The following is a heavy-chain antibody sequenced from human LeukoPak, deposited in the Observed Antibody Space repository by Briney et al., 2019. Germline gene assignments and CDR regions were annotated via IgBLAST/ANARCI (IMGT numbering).Heavy chain of an antibody. CDR1: GFTFSSYS. Sequence: GGSLRLSCAASGFTFSSYSMNWVRQAPGKGLEWVSSISSSSSYIYYADSVKGRFTISRDNAKNSLYLQMNSLRAEDTAVYYCARARYYYESSGYWDYGMDVWGQGTRVSVSS. D-gene: IGHD3-22*01. CDR3: ARARYYYESSGYWDYGMDV. J-gene: IGHJ6*02. CDR2: ISSSSSYI. V-gene: IGHV3-21*01.